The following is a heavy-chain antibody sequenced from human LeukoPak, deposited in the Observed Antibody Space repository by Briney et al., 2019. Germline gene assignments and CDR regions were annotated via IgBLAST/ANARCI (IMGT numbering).Heavy chain of an antibody. CDR1: GFTFSSDA. Sequence: GGSLRLSCAASGFTFSSDAIHWVRQAPGEGLEYVSAISSNGGSTFYANSVKGRFIVSRDNSKNTLSLQMGSLRTEDLAMYYCARRARGFSSGWLDYWGQGTPVTVSS. J-gene: IGHJ4*02. CDR3: ARRARGFSSGWLDY. D-gene: IGHD6-19*01. CDR2: ISSNGGST. V-gene: IGHV3-64*01.